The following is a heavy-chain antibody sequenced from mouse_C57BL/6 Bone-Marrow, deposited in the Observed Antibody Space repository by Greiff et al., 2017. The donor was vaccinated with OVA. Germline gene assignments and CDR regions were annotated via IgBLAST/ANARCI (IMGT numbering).Heavy chain of an antibody. CDR3: ARHPSYYDYAMDY. V-gene: IGHV2-6-1*01. J-gene: IGHJ4*01. CDR1: GFSLTSYG. CDR2: IWSDGST. D-gene: IGHD2-4*01. Sequence: QVQLKESGPGLVAPSQSLSITCTVSGFSLTSYGVHWVRQPPGKGLEWLVVIWSDGSTTYNSALKSRLSISKDNSKSQVFLKMNSLQTDDTAMYYCARHPSYYDYAMDYWGQGTSVTVSS.